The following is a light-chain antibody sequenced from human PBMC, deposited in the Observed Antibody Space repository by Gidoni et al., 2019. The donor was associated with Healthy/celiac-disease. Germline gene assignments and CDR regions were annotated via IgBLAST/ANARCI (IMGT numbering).Light chain of an antibody. CDR2: AAS. Sequence: DIQMTQSPSSLSASVEDRVPITCRASQNISSYLIWYQQKPGKAPKPLIYAASSLQSGVPSRCSGSGSWTDFSLTISSLQPEDFATYYYQQSYSTPVTFGQGTKLEIK. J-gene: IGKJ2*01. V-gene: IGKV1-39*01. CDR1: QNISSY. CDR3: QQSYSTPVT.